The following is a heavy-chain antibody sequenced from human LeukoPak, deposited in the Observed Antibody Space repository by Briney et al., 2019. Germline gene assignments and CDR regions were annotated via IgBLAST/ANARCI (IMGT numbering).Heavy chain of an antibody. CDR2: INPNSGGT. V-gene: IGHV1-2*02. J-gene: IGHJ3*02. Sequence: ASVTVSCNASGYTFTGYYMHWVRQDPGQGLVWMGWINPNSGGTNYAQKFQGRVTMTRDTSISPAYLELSWLSSDDTAVYYCARGYSYDPRAYAFDIWGQGTMVTVSS. CDR1: GYTFTGYY. D-gene: IGHD5-18*01. CDR3: ARGYSYDPRAYAFDI.